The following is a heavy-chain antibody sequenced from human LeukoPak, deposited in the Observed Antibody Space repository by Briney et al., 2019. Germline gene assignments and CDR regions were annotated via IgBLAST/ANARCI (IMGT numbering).Heavy chain of an antibody. CDR2: IWYDGSKK. Sequence: GRSLRLSCAASGFIFSSYGIHWVRQAPGKGLEWVAVIWYDGSKKYYADSVKGRFTISRDNAKNTLYLQMNSLRAEDTAVYYCARDPGGLRGLTPDYWGQGTLVTVSS. V-gene: IGHV3-33*01. D-gene: IGHD5-12*01. CDR1: GFIFSSYG. J-gene: IGHJ4*02. CDR3: ARDPGGLRGLTPDY.